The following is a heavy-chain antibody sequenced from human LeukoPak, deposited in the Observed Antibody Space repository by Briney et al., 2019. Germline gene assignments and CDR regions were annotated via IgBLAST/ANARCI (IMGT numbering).Heavy chain of an antibody. CDR3: VRGPATDPFDY. CDR1: GFTFSSYS. V-gene: IGHV3-48*01. D-gene: IGHD5-12*01. CDR2: ISHSSSTI. J-gene: IGHJ4*02. Sequence: PGGSLRLSCAASGFTFSSYSMNWVRQAPGKGLEWVSYISHSSSTIYYADSVKGRFTISRDNAKKSLYLQMNSLRAEDTAVYYCVRGPATDPFDYWGQGTLVTVSS.